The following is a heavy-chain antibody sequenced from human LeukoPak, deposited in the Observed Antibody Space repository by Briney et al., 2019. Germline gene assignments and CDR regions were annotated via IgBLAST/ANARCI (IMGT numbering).Heavy chain of an antibody. Sequence: PSETLSLTCTVSGGSISSYYWSWIQQPPGKGLEWIGYIYYSGSTNYNPSLKSRVTISVDTSKNQFSLKLSSVTAADTAVYYCARAYYYYYGMDVWGQGTTVTVSS. CDR3: ARAYYYYYGMDV. V-gene: IGHV4-59*01. CDR2: IYYSGST. CDR1: GGSISSYY. J-gene: IGHJ6*02.